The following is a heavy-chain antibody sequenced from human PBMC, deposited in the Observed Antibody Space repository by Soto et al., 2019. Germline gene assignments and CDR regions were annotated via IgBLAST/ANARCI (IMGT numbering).Heavy chain of an antibody. CDR3: ARGGNTALAYYFFAMDV. CDR1: GDSISPYY. V-gene: IGHV4-59*01. D-gene: IGHD5-18*01. Sequence: QVQLQESGPGLVKPSETLSLTCTVSGDSISPYYWTWIRQPPGKGLGWIGYIYYSGSPSYNPSLKRRVTISVDTTKNQFSPRLSSMPAADTAMYYCARGGNTALAYYFFAMDVGGQGTTVTVPS. CDR2: IYYSGSP. J-gene: IGHJ6*02.